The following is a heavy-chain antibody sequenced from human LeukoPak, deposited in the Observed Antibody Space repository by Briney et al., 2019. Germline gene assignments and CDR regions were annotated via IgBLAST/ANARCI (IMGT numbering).Heavy chain of an antibody. CDR1: GFTFSSYG. CDR2: ISYDGPNK. D-gene: IGHD5-18*01. CDR3: AKEKLPSGYSFLTDY. J-gene: IGHJ4*02. Sequence: GGSLRLSCAASGFTFSSYGMQWVRQAPGKGLEWVAVISYDGPNKYYADSVKGRFTISRDDSKSTLYLQMNSLRAEDTAVYYCAKEKLPSGYSFLTDYWGQGTLVTVSS. V-gene: IGHV3-30*18.